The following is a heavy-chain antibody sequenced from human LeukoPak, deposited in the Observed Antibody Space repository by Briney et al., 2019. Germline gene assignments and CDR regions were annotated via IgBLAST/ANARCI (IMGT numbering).Heavy chain of an antibody. J-gene: IGHJ4*02. Sequence: ASVKVSCKASGYTFTGYYMHWVRQAPGQGLEWMGWINPNSGGTNYAQKFQGRVTMTRDTSISTAYMELSRLRSDDTAVYYCARDSSSREEVFDYWGQGTLVTVSS. CDR3: ARDSSSREEVFDY. D-gene: IGHD6-13*01. CDR2: INPNSGGT. V-gene: IGHV1-2*02. CDR1: GYTFTGYY.